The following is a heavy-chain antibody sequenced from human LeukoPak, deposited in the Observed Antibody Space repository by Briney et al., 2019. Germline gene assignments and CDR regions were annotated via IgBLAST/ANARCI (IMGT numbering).Heavy chain of an antibody. V-gene: IGHV4-59*01. D-gene: IGHD6-13*01. CDR2: IYNSGST. CDR1: GGTISTYY. CDR3: ARENSNSWYLDY. Sequence: SETLSLTCTVSGGTISTYYWSWIRQPPGKGLEWIGYIYNSGSTNYNPSLKSRVTISVDTSKNQFSLKLSSVTAADTAVYYCARENSNSWYLDYWGQGTLVTVSS. J-gene: IGHJ4*02.